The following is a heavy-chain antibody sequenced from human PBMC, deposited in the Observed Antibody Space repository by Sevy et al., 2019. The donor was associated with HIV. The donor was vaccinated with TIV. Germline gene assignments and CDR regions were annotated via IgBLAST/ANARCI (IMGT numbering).Heavy chain of an antibody. Sequence: GGSLRLSCAASGFTFSSYSMNWVRQAPGKGLEWVSYISSSSSTIYYADSVKGRFTISRNNAKNSLYLQMNSMRDEATAVYYCARDSSAYDYDYVWGSYRYFGFDYWGQGTLVTVSS. CDR1: GFTFSSYS. CDR3: ARDSSAYDYDYVWGSYRYFGFDY. J-gene: IGHJ4*02. CDR2: ISSSSSTI. D-gene: IGHD3-16*02. V-gene: IGHV3-48*02.